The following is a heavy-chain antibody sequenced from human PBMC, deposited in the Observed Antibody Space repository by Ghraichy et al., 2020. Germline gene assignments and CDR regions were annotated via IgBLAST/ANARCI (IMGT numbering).Heavy chain of an antibody. CDR2: ISVSGGST. V-gene: IGHV3-23*01. CDR3: AKGSRRSYGMDV. CDR1: GFTFSSSA. Sequence: GGSLRLSCADSGFTFSSSAMSWVRQAPGKGLDWVSAISVSGGSTYYADSVKGRFTVSRDNSKNTLYLQMNSLRVEDTALYYCAKGSRRSYGMDVWGQGTTVTVSS. J-gene: IGHJ6*02.